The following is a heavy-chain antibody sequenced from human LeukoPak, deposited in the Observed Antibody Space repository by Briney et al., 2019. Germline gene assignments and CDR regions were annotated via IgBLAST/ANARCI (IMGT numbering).Heavy chain of an antibody. D-gene: IGHD3-16*01. J-gene: IGHJ6*03. CDR3: ARGGGHDSVGGYYYYMDV. V-gene: IGHV3-74*01. CDR1: GFTFSDTW. CDR2: IRSDGSDT. Sequence: PGGSLRLSCAASGFTFSDTWMHWVRQAPGKGLVWVSRIRSDGSDTRYAESVKGRFTISRDNAKNTLYLQMNSLRAEDTAVYYCARGGGHDSVGGYYYYMDVWGKGTTVTVSS.